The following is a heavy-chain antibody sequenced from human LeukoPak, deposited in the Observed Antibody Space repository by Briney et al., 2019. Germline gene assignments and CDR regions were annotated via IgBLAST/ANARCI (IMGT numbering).Heavy chain of an antibody. CDR1: GYSLTDYY. CDR2: INPNSGGT. Sequence: ASVKVSCKASGYSLTDYYMHWVRQAPGQGLEWMGWINPNSGGTNLAQKFQDRVTMTRDTSISTAYLELGSLRSDDTAVYFCARDLATMVVYYYMDVWGKGTTVTVSS. J-gene: IGHJ6*03. D-gene: IGHD3-10*01. V-gene: IGHV1-2*02. CDR3: ARDLATMVVYYYMDV.